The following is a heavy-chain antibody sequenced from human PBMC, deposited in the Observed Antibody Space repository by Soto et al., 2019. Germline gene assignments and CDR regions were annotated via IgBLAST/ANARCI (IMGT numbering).Heavy chain of an antibody. CDR1: GGSFSGYY. Sequence: SETLSLTRAVYGGSFSGYYWSWLSQPPGKGLEWIGEINHSGSTNYNPSLKSRVTISVDTSKNQFSLRLSSVTAADTAVYYCARGPMFDVWVGELSLLIDYWGQGTLGTV. CDR2: INHSGST. V-gene: IGHV4-34*01. CDR3: ARGPMFDVWVGELSLLIDY. D-gene: IGHD3-10*01. J-gene: IGHJ4*02.